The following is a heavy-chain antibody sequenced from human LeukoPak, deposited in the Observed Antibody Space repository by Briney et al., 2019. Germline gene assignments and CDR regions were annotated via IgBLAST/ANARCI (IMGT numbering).Heavy chain of an antibody. CDR2: MNPNSGNT. CDR3: VRCSGYGYAKYNWFDP. J-gene: IGHJ5*02. Sequence: ASVKVSCKASGYTFTSYDINWVRQATGQGLEWMGWMNPNSGNTGYAQKFQGRVTMTRNTSISTAYMELSSLRSEDTAVYYCVRCSGYGYAKYNWFDPWGQGTLVTVSS. CDR1: GYTFTSYD. V-gene: IGHV1-8*01. D-gene: IGHD5-12*01.